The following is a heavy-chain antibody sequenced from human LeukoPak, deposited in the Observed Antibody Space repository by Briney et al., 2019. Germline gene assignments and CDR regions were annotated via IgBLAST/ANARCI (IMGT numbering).Heavy chain of an antibody. CDR2: ISSSSSTI. J-gene: IGHJ4*02. CDR1: GFTFSSYS. Sequence: GGSLRLSCAASGFTFSSYSMNWVRQAPGKGLEWVSYISSSSSTIYYADSVKGRFTIPRDNAKNSLYLQMNSLRAEDTAVYYCARDKLHYDFWSGYPFLFDYWGQGTLVTVSS. CDR3: ARDKLHYDFWSGYPFLFDY. V-gene: IGHV3-48*01. D-gene: IGHD3-3*01.